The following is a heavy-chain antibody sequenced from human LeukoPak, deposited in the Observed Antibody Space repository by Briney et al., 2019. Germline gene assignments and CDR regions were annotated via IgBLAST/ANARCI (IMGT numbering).Heavy chain of an antibody. Sequence: PSETLSLTCAVYGGSFSGYYWSWIRQPPGKGLEWIGEINHSGSTNYNPSLKSRVTISVDTSKNQFSLKLSSVTAADTAVYYCARGRVTMVRGVFPFDYWAREPWSPSPQ. J-gene: IGHJ4*02. D-gene: IGHD3-10*01. CDR1: GGSFSGYY. V-gene: IGHV4-34*01. CDR2: INHSGST. CDR3: ARGRVTMVRGVFPFDY.